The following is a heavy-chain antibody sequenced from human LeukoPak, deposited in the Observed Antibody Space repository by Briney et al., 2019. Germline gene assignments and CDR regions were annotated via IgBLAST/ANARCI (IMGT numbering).Heavy chain of an antibody. Sequence: SETLSLTCIVSGGSISSYYWSWIRQPLAKGLEWIGYIYYSGSTTYNPSLKSRVTISLQTSKKQFSLKLSSVTAEDTAVYYCARSIVVAGIVSDYYYYAMDVWGQGTTVTVSS. V-gene: IGHV4-59*08. D-gene: IGHD6-19*01. J-gene: IGHJ6*02. CDR1: GGSISSYY. CDR3: ARSIVVAGIVSDYYYYAMDV. CDR2: IYYSGST.